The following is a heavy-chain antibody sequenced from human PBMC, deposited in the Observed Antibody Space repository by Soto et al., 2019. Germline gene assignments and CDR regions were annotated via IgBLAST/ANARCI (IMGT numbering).Heavy chain of an antibody. CDR2: IYHSGST. CDR1: GYSISSGYY. CDR3: ARDIVVVPAAMRLVGGWFDP. V-gene: IGHV4-38-2*02. J-gene: IGHJ5*02. D-gene: IGHD2-2*01. Sequence: PSETLSLTCAVSGYSISSGYYWGWIRQPPGKGLEWIGSIYHSGSTYYNPSLKSRVTISVDTSKNQFSLKLSSVTAADTAVYYCARDIVVVPAAMRLVGGWFDPWGQGTLVTVSS.